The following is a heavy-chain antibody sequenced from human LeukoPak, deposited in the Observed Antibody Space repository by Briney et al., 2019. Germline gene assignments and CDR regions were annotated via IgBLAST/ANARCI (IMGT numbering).Heavy chain of an antibody. CDR2: IKQDGSEK. J-gene: IGHJ4*02. CDR3: AKAGYSASWHDY. Sequence: GGSLRLSCAASGFTFSSYWMSWVRQAPGKGLEWVANIKQDGSEKYYMDSVKGRFTISRDNAKNSLYLQMHSLRAEDTAVYYCAKAGYSASWHDYWGQGTLVTVSS. D-gene: IGHD6-13*01. CDR1: GFTFSSYW. V-gene: IGHV3-7*01.